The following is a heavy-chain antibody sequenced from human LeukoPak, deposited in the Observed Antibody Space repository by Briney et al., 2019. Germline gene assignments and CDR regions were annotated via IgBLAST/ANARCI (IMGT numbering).Heavy chain of an antibody. CDR1: GFTFSSYG. Sequence: PGGSLRLSCAVSGFTFSSYGMHWVRQAPGKGLEWVAFIRYDGSNKYYADSVKGRFTISRDNSKNTLYLQMNSLRAEDTAVYYCAKETYCSSTSCYQGYWGQGTLVTVSS. D-gene: IGHD2-2*01. J-gene: IGHJ4*02. CDR3: AKETYCSSTSCYQGY. CDR2: IRYDGSNK. V-gene: IGHV3-30*02.